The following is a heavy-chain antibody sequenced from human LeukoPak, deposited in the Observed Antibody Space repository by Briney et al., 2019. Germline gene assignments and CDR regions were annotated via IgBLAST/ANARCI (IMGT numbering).Heavy chain of an antibody. V-gene: IGHV4-4*07. CDR3: ARLITGTTTAFDI. J-gene: IGHJ3*02. CDR1: GGSISGYY. D-gene: IGHD1-7*01. CDR2: VYTSGST. Sequence: PSETLSLTCSVSGGSISGYYWTWIRQPAGKGLEWIGRVYTSGSTHYNPSLKTRLTMSVDTSKNQFSLKLSSVTAADTAVYYCARLITGTTTAFDIWGQGTMVTVSS.